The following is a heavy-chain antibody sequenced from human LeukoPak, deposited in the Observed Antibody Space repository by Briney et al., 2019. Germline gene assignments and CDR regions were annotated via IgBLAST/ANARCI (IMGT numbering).Heavy chain of an antibody. Sequence: GGSLRLSCAASGFTVTSNHMNWVRQAPGKGLEWVSIIYTGGTTHYADSLKDRFTISRDDSINTLYLQMNSLRAEDTAVYYCARDSSLYYFDYWGQGTLVTVSS. J-gene: IGHJ4*02. D-gene: IGHD6-6*01. CDR2: IYTGGTT. V-gene: IGHV3-66*01. CDR1: GFTVTSNH. CDR3: ARDSSLYYFDY.